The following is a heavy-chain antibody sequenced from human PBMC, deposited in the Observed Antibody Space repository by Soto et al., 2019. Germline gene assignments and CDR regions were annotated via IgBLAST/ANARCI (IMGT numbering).Heavy chain of an antibody. D-gene: IGHD3-10*01. J-gene: IGHJ6*02. CDR2: ISYDGRHQ. V-gene: IGHV3-30*18. CDR1: GFYFSSFG. Sequence: QVQLVESGGGVVQPGRSLRLSCTASGFYFSSFGMHWVRQAPGKGLEWVTVISYDGRHQNYADSVKGRFTVSRDSSTNTLYLQMNSLRPDDTAVYYCAKVRVRGFGAFSDMDVWGQGTTVTVSS. CDR3: AKVRVRGFGAFSDMDV.